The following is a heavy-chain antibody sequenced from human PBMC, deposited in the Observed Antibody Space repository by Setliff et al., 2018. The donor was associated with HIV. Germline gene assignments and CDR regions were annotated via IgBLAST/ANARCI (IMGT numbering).Heavy chain of an antibody. CDR2: ISTRGGT. CDR3: ARAFPMTTVVTQSGYGAFDI. Sequence: PSETLSLTCTVSAGSISSYYWTWIRQPPGKGLEWIGYISTRGGTTYNPSLKSRVTISVDTSKNQFSPKLSSATAADTAVYYCARAFPMTTVVTQSGYGAFDIWGQGTTVTVSS. D-gene: IGHD4-17*01. V-gene: IGHV4-4*09. CDR1: AGSISSYY. J-gene: IGHJ3*02.